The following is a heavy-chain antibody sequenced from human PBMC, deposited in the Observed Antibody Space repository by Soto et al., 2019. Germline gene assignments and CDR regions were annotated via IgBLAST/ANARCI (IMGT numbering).Heavy chain of an antibody. CDR2: ISYDGSNK. J-gene: IGHJ4*02. V-gene: IGHV3-30-3*01. CDR1: GFTFSSYA. CDR3: ARGAWFGELGY. Sequence: PGGSLRLSCAASGFTFSSYAMHWVRQAPGKGLEWVAVISYDGSNKYYADSVKGRFTISRDNSKNTLYLQMNSLRAEDTAVYYCARGAWFGELGYWGQGTLVTVSS. D-gene: IGHD3-10*01.